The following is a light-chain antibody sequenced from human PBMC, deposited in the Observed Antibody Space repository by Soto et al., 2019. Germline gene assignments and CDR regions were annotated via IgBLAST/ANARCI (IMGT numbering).Light chain of an antibody. J-gene: IGKJ2*01. CDR2: KAT. CDR1: QSIGSW. CDR3: QQYNDFQYT. V-gene: IGKV1-5*03. Sequence: DIQMTQSPSTLSASVGDGVTITCRASQSIGSWLAWYQQKPGKAPKLLIYKATNLQNGVPSRFSGSGYGTDFSLTMSSLQPVDSATYFCQQYNDFQYTFGPGTKLKI.